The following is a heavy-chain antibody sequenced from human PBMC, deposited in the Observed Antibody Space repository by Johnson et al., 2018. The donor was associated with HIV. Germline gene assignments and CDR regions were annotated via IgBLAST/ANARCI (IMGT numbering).Heavy chain of an antibody. V-gene: IGHV3-9*01. CDR2: ISWNSGRI. CDR1: GFTFSDYY. J-gene: IGHJ3*02. D-gene: IGHD6-19*01. CDR3: AKDIFGGSCWHAFDI. Sequence: VQLVESGGGVVQPGGSLRLSCAASGFTFSDYYMSWIRQAPGRGLEWVSGISWNSGRIGYADSVKGLFTISRDNAKNSLYLQMHSLRPEDTALYYCAKDIFGGSCWHAFDIWGQGTVVSVSS.